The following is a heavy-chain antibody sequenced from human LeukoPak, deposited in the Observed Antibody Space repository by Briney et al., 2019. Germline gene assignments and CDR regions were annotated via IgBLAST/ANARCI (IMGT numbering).Heavy chain of an antibody. D-gene: IGHD3-10*01. CDR3: AAAGDY. CDR1: GFTVSGNY. Sequence: GGSLRLSCAASGFTVSGNYMSWVRQAPGKGLEWVSHISSTSTTYYADSVKGRFTTSRDNAKNLLYLQMNSLRDEDTAVYYCAAAGDYWGQGTLVTVSS. V-gene: IGHV3-69-1*01. CDR2: ISSTSTT. J-gene: IGHJ4*02.